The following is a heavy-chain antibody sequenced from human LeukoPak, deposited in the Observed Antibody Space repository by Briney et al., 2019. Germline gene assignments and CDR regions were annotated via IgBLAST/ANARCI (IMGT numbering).Heavy chain of an antibody. D-gene: IGHD3-22*01. V-gene: IGHV3-21*06. CDR2: INSGGTTT. J-gene: IGHJ4*02. CDR1: GFAFSTYT. Sequence: GGSLGLSCAACGFAFSTYTMNWARQVPGKGLEWVASINSGGTTTHYAFSVKGRFTISRDNAQNVLYLQMNGLRGDDAALYYCLRGDSRDFWGQGTLVTVSS. CDR3: LRGDSRDF.